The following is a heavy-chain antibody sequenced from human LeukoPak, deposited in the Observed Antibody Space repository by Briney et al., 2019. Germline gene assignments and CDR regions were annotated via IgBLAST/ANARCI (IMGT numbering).Heavy chain of an antibody. Sequence: GGSLRLSCAPSGFTFTSYWMTWVRQAPGKGLEWLANIRQDGGATYYGGSVKGRFTISRDNAKNSLFLQMNSLRAEDTAVYYCATSKDTAGGPYWGQGTLVTVSS. CDR2: IRQDGGAT. CDR1: GFTFTSYW. CDR3: ATSKDTAGGPY. V-gene: IGHV3-7*01. J-gene: IGHJ4*02. D-gene: IGHD5-18*01.